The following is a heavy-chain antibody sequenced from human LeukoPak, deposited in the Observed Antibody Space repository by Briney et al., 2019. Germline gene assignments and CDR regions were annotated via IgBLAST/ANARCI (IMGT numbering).Heavy chain of an antibody. Sequence: PGGSLRLSCAASGFTLSSNHVNWVRQAPGKGLEWVSVIYGGDITYYADSVKGRFTISRDNSKNTLYLQMNSLRVEDTAVYYCASTTSAVTVADPRDAFDVWGQGTMVTVSS. D-gene: IGHD6-19*01. CDR2: IYGGDIT. CDR3: ASTTSAVTVADPRDAFDV. V-gene: IGHV3-53*01. CDR1: GFTLSSNH. J-gene: IGHJ3*01.